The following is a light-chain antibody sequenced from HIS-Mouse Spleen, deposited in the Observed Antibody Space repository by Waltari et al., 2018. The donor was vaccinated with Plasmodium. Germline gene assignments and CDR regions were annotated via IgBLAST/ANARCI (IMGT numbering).Light chain of an antibody. CDR1: QSVSSN. CDR3: QQYNNWSFT. J-gene: IGKJ3*01. Sequence: EILMPQSPATLSVSPRETATLSCRPSQSVSSNLAWYQQKPGQAPRLLIYGAATRATGSPARFSGSGSGTEFTLTISSLQSEDFAVYYCQQYNNWSFTFGPGTKVDIK. V-gene: IGKV3-15*01. CDR2: GAA.